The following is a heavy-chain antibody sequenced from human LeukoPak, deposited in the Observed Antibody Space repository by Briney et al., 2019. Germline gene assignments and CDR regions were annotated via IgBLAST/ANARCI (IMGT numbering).Heavy chain of an antibody. D-gene: IGHD2-21*02. J-gene: IGHJ6*03. CDR1: GGSLSSYA. V-gene: IGHV1-69*01. CDR3: ARDQGLSGVTPGYYYMDV. Sequence: ASVKVSCKPSGGSLSSYAISWVRQAPGQGLEWMGGNIPIFGTANYAQQFQVRVTITADESTSTAYTELSSLRSEDTAVYYCARDQGLSGVTPGYYYMDVWGKGTTVTISS. CDR2: NIPIFGTA.